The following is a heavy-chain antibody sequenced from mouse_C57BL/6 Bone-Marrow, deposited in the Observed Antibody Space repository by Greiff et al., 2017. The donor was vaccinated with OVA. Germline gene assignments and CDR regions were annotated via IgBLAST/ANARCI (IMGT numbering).Heavy chain of an antibody. Sequence: EVKLQESGGGLVKPGGSLKLSCAASGFTFSSYAMSWVRQTPEKRLEWVATISDGGSYTYYPDNVKGRFTISRDNAKNNLYLQMSHLKSEDTAMYYCASLIYDGYYVSVVDYWGQGTSVTVSS. CDR1: GFTFSSYA. CDR2: ISDGGSYT. J-gene: IGHJ4*01. D-gene: IGHD2-3*01. V-gene: IGHV5-4*03. CDR3: ASLIYDGYYVSVVDY.